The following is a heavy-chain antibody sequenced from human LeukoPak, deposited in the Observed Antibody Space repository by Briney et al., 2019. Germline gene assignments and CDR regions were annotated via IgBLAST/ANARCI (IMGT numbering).Heavy chain of an antibody. Sequence: GGSLRLSCEASGFTFDDCGMNWVRQAPGKGLEWVSGINWNGGSTDYADSVKGRFTISRDNAENSLYLQMSSLRAEDTALYYCARDYYGDSYFDYWGQGTLVTVSS. CDR2: INWNGGST. CDR1: GFTFDDCG. D-gene: IGHD4-17*01. V-gene: IGHV3-20*04. CDR3: ARDYYGDSYFDY. J-gene: IGHJ4*02.